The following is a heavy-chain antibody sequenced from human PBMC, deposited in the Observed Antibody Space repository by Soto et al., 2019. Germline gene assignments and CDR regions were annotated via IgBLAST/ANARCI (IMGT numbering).Heavy chain of an antibody. CDR2: IDPRDSET. CDR1: GYNFTNFW. D-gene: IGHD3-22*01. J-gene: IGHJ4*01. CDR3: ARREYSYSRGSFDY. V-gene: IGHV5-10-1*01. Sequence: GESLKISCEGSGYNFTNFWIHWVRQLPGKGLEWMGRIDPRDSETNYSPSFQGHVTISTAKSVITAYLQWSSLKASDTALYYCARREYSYSRGSFDYWGHGTLVTSPQ.